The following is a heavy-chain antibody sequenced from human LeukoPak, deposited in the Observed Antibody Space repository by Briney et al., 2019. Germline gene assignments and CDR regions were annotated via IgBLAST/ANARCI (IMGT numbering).Heavy chain of an antibody. CDR1: GYTFTSYG. D-gene: IGHD3-3*01. Sequence: ASVKVSCKASGYTFTSYGISWVRQAPGQGLEWMGWISAYNGNTNYAQKLQGRVTMTTDTSTSTAYMELRSLRSDDTAVYYCARADYDFWSGYHNFDYWGQGTLVTVSS. CDR3: ARADYDFWSGYHNFDY. CDR2: ISAYNGNT. V-gene: IGHV1-18*01. J-gene: IGHJ4*02.